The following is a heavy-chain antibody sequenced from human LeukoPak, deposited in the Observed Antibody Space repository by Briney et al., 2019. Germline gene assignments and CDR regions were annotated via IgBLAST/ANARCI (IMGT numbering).Heavy chain of an antibody. J-gene: IGHJ4*02. CDR3: TTGLRWSQPIDY. Sequence: PGGSLRLSCAASGFSFRNSYMTWVRQAPGKGLEWVGRIKTKTEGETIHYAAPVKGRFTISRDDSKDTLYLQMNSLKTEDAAVYYCTTGLRWSQPIDYWGQGSLVTVSS. CDR2: IKTKTEGETI. D-gene: IGHD4-23*01. V-gene: IGHV3-15*01. CDR1: GFSFRNSY.